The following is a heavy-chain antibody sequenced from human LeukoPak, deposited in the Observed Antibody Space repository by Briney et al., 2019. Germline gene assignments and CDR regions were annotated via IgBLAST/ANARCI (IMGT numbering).Heavy chain of an antibody. CDR3: VKVYPTVTTSSVLGS. Sequence: PGGSLRLSCAASGFTFSDTWMHWVRQAPGEGLVWVSRIRSDGSDTRYAESVKGRFTVSRDNSKNTVFLQINSLRTDDSAVYWCVKVYPTVTTSSVLGSWGQGTLVTVSS. CDR1: GFTFSDTW. CDR2: IRSDGSDT. V-gene: IGHV3-74*01. D-gene: IGHD4-17*01. J-gene: IGHJ4*02.